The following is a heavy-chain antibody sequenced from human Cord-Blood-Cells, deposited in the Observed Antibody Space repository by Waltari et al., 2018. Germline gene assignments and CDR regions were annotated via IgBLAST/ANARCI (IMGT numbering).Heavy chain of an antibody. J-gene: IGHJ4*02. Sequence: EVQLVESGGGLVQPGGSLGLSCAASGFTFSGYWLGWVRQAPGKGLEWVANIKQDGSEKYYVDSVKGRFTISRDNAKNSLYLQMNSLRAEDTAVYYCARDGSIAVADYWGQGTLVTVSS. CDR1: GFTFSGYW. V-gene: IGHV3-7*01. CDR3: ARDGSIAVADY. CDR2: IKQDGSEK. D-gene: IGHD6-19*01.